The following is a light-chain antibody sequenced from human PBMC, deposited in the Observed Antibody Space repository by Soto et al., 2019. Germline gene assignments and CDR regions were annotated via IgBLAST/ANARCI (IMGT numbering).Light chain of an antibody. CDR2: NDN. Sequence: QLVLTQPPSASGTPGQRVTISCSGSSSNIGSHTVNWYQQLPGPAPKLLMYNDNQRPSGVPDRFSASKSGSSASLAISGLQSEDEADYYCAAWDDSLNGVVFGGGTKLTVL. CDR1: SSNIGSHT. J-gene: IGLJ2*01. CDR3: AAWDDSLNGVV. V-gene: IGLV1-44*01.